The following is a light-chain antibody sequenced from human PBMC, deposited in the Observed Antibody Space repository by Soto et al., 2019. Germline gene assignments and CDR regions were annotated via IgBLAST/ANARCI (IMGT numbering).Light chain of an antibody. CDR2: AAS. Sequence: DIQMTQSPSSLSASVGDRVTITCRASQSISTYLNWYQQKPGKAPKFLISAASSLQSGVPSRFSGSGSGTEFTLTISSLQPEDFATYYCQQSYSTLMYTFGQGTKVDIK. CDR1: QSISTY. CDR3: QQSYSTLMYT. J-gene: IGKJ2*01. V-gene: IGKV1-39*01.